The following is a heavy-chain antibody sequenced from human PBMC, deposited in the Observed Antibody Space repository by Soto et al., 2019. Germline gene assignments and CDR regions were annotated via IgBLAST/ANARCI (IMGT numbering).Heavy chain of an antibody. J-gene: IGHJ6*03. D-gene: IGHD3-16*01. V-gene: IGHV4-59*01. CDR1: GGSISSYY. CDR2: IYYSGST. CDR3: ATSQNKYDLYYYYYMDV. Sequence: SETLSLTCTVSGGSISSYYWSWIRQPPGKGLEWIGYIYYSGSTNYNPSLKSRVTISVDTSKNQFSLKLSSVTAADTAVYYCATSQNKYDLYYYYYMDVWGKGTTVTVSS.